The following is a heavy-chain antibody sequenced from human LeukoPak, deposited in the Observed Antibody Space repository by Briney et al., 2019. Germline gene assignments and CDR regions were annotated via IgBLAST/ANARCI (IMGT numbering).Heavy chain of an antibody. J-gene: IGHJ4*02. V-gene: IGHV4-59*08. CDR3: ARGTPYYYDSSGYYYYFDY. CDR2: IYYSGST. D-gene: IGHD3-22*01. Sequence: SETLSLTSTVSGGSIISYYWSWIRQPPGKELEWIGYIYYSGSTSYNPSLTSRVTISVDTSKNQFSLNLSSVTAADTAVYYCARGTPYYYDSSGYYYYFDYWGQGTLVTVSS. CDR1: GGSIISYY.